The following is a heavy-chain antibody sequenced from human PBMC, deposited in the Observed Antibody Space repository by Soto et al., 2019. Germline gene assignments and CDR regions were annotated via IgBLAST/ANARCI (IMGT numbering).Heavy chain of an antibody. J-gene: IGHJ6*02. CDR3: ATTTVSFRWYYYGMDV. CDR1: GFTFSSYG. V-gene: IGHV3-30*03. Sequence: GGSLRLSCAASGFTFSSYGMHWVRQAPGKGLEWVAVISYDGSNKYYADSVKGRFTISRDNSKNTLYLQMNSLRAEDTAVYYCATTTVSFRWYYYGMDVWGQGTTVTVSS. D-gene: IGHD4-4*01. CDR2: ISYDGSNK.